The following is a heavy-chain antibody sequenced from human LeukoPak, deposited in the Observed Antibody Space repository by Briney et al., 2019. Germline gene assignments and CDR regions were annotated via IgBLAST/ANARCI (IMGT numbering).Heavy chain of an antibody. J-gene: IGHJ4*02. D-gene: IGHD5-24*01. CDR1: GIAVSSNY. Sequence: GGSLRLSCAASGIAVSSNYMSWVRQAPGKGLEWVSVIYSGGSTNYADSMKGRFTISRDDSKNTLYLQMNSMRAEDRAVYYCARGGSYNRGYFDYWGQGTLVTVSS. V-gene: IGHV3-53*01. CDR2: IYSGGST. CDR3: ARGGSYNRGYFDY.